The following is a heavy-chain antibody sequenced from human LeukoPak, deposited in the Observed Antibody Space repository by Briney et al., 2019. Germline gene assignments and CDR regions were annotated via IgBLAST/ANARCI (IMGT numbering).Heavy chain of an antibody. CDR1: GASVSSSNYY. V-gene: IGHV4-39*07. D-gene: IGHD2-2*01. Sequence: SETLSLTCTVSGASVSSSNYYWGWIRQPPGKGLEWIGSIYYSGSTYYNPSLKSRVTISVDTSKNQFSLKLSSVTAADTAVYYCARDVYCSSTSCYLFDPWGQGTLVTVSS. CDR3: ARDVYCSSTSCYLFDP. J-gene: IGHJ5*02. CDR2: IYYSGST.